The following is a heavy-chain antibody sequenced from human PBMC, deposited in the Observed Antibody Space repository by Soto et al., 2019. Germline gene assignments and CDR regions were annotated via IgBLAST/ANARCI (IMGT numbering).Heavy chain of an antibody. CDR1: GYSFTSYW. CDR3: ARHRRYCSGGSCSAGGMDV. V-gene: IGHV5-51*01. Sequence: GESLKISCKGSGYSFTSYWIGWVRQMPGKGLEWMRIIYPGDSDTRYSPSFQGQVTISADKSISTAYLQWSSLKASDTAMYYCARHRRYCSGGSCSAGGMDVWGQGTTVTVSS. CDR2: IYPGDSDT. J-gene: IGHJ6*02. D-gene: IGHD2-15*01.